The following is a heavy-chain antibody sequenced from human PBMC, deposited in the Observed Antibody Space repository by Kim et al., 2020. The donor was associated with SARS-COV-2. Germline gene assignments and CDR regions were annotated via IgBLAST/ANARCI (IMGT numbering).Heavy chain of an antibody. J-gene: IGHJ3*02. CDR1: GGSISSGGYY. D-gene: IGHD6-19*01. CDR2: IYYSGST. V-gene: IGHV4-31*03. CDR3: ARARRGIVVAALYI. Sequence: SETLSLTCTVSGGSISSGGYYWSWIRQYPGKGLECIGYIYYSGSTYYNPSLKSRVTISVDTSKNQFSLKLSSVTAADTAVYYCARARRGIVVAALYIWGQGTMFTVSS.